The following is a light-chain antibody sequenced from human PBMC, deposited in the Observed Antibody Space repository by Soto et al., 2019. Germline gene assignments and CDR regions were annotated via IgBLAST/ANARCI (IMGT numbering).Light chain of an antibody. V-gene: IGKV1-39*01. CDR1: QFISNY. CDR3: QQSYSAST. Sequence: DIQMTQSPSSLSASVGDRVTFTCRASQFISNYLNWYQQKPGKAPKLLIYAASHLRSGVPSRFSGSASGTDLTLTISRLQPEDFATYYCQQSYSASTFGQGTRLEIK. CDR2: AAS. J-gene: IGKJ2*01.